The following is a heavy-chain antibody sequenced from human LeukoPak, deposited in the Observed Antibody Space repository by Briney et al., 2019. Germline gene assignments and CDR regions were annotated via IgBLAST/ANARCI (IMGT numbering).Heavy chain of an antibody. Sequence: PGGSLRLSCAASGFTFSSYWMSWVRQAPGKGLEWVANIKQDGSEKYYVDSVKGRFTISRDNAKNSLYLQMNRLRAEDTAVYYCVRVSTYYYDSSGYFDTMQYYCDFWGQGTLVTVSS. CDR3: VRVSTYYYDSSGYFDTMQYYCDF. J-gene: IGHJ4*02. D-gene: IGHD3-22*01. V-gene: IGHV3-7*01. CDR2: IKQDGSEK. CDR1: GFTFSSYW.